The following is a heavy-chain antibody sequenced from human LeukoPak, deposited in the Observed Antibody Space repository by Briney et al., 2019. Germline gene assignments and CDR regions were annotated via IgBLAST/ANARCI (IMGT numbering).Heavy chain of an antibody. CDR1: GFTFSSYA. Sequence: PGGSLRLSCAASGFTFSSYAMSWVRQAPGKGLEWDSAISGSGGSTYYADSVKGRFTISRDNSKNTLYLQMNSLRAEDTAVYYCAISSWYDYDYWGQGTQVTVSS. CDR2: ISGSGGST. J-gene: IGHJ4*02. D-gene: IGHD6-13*01. CDR3: AISSWYDYDY. V-gene: IGHV3-23*01.